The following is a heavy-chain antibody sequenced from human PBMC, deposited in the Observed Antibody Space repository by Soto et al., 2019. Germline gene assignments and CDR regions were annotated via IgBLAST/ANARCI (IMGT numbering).Heavy chain of an antibody. CDR1: GFTFSSYA. D-gene: IGHD2-21*01. J-gene: IGHJ4*02. Sequence: GGSLRLSCAASGFTFSSYAMSWVRQAPGKGLESVSAISGSGGSTYYADSVKGRFTISRDNSKNTLYLQMNSLRADDTAVYYCAKSLSVYSDLTFWGQGTLVTVSS. CDR3: AKSLSVYSDLTF. CDR2: ISGSGGST. V-gene: IGHV3-23*01.